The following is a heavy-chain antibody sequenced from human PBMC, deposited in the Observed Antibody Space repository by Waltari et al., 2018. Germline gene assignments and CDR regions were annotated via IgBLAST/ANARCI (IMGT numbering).Heavy chain of an antibody. Sequence: QVQLQESGPGLVKPSETLSLTCTVSGGSISSYYWSWIRQPPGKGLEWIGYIYYSGSTNYNPSLKSRVTLSVDTSKNQFSLKLSSVTAADTAVYYCARSAPYSSGWYYYYYYMDVWGKGTTVTVSS. CDR1: GGSISSYY. J-gene: IGHJ6*03. V-gene: IGHV4-59*01. CDR3: ARSAPYSSGWYYYYYYMDV. CDR2: IYYSGST. D-gene: IGHD6-19*01.